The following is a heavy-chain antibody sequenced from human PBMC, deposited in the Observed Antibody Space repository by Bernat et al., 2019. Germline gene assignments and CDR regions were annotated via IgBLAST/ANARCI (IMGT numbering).Heavy chain of an antibody. D-gene: IGHD3-10*01. CDR1: GYTFTSYG. Sequence: QVQLVQSGAEVKKPGASVKVSCKASGYTFTSYGISWVRQAPGQGLEWMGWISAYNGNTNYAQKLQGRVTMTTDTSTSTAYMELRSLRSDDTAVYYCARDRAPVKFCGSGPLDPWGQGTLVTVSS. CDR3: ARDRAPVKFCGSGPLDP. CDR2: ISAYNGNT. V-gene: IGHV1-18*01. J-gene: IGHJ5*02.